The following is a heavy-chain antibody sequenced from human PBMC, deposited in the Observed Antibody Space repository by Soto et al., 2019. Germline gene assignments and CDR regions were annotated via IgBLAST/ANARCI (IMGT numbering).Heavy chain of an antibody. V-gene: IGHV5-51*01. CDR1: GDSFTTYW. D-gene: IGHD2-21*01. Sequence: PEECLTSSCKGSGDSFTTYWLVWVLQMPGKGLEWMGVIYPGDSDIRCSPSFQGQVTISADMSLSTAYLQWSSLRVSDTAMYYCARQAYRADPNSFGYWGQGTLVTVSS. CDR3: ARQAYRADPNSFGY. J-gene: IGHJ4*02. CDR2: IYPGDSDI.